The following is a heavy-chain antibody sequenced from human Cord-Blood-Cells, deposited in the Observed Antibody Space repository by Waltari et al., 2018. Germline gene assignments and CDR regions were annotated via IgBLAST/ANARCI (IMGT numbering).Heavy chain of an antibody. CDR2: IYYSGGT. Sequence: QLQLQESGPGLVKPSETLSLTCTVSGGSISSSSYYWGWIRQPPWKGREWIGGIYYSGGTHYNPSLKSRVTISVDTSKNQFALKLSSVTAADTAVYYCARQHSERSREYWGQGTLVTVSS. CDR1: GGSISSSSYY. CDR3: ARQHSERSREY. V-gene: IGHV4-39*01. D-gene: IGHD1-1*01. J-gene: IGHJ4*02.